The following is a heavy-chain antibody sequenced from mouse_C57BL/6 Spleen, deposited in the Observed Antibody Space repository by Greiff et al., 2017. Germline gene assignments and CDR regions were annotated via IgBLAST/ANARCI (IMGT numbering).Heavy chain of an antibody. V-gene: IGHV5-12*01. J-gene: IGHJ1*03. Sequence: EVMLVESGGGLVQPGGSLKLSCAASGFTFSDYYMYWVRQTPEKRLEWVAYISNGGGSTYYPDTVKGRFTISRDNAKNTLYLQMSRLKSEDTAMYYCARQGSSGYFDVWGTGTTVTVSS. CDR2: ISNGGGST. D-gene: IGHD1-1*01. CDR3: ARQGSSGYFDV. CDR1: GFTFSDYY.